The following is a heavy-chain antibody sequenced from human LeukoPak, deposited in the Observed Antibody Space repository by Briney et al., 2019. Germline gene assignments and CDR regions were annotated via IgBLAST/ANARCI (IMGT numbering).Heavy chain of an antibody. CDR3: AKDSTRRYYYDSSGYYYHQGAFQH. CDR2: IRYDGSNK. V-gene: IGHV3-30*02. J-gene: IGHJ1*01. Sequence: GGSLRLSCAASGFTFSSYGMHWVRQAPGKGLEWVAFIRYDGSNKYYADSVKGRFTISRDNSKNTLYLQMNSLRAEDTAVYYCAKDSTRRYYYDSSGYYYHQGAFQHWGQGTLVTVSS. D-gene: IGHD3-22*01. CDR1: GFTFSSYG.